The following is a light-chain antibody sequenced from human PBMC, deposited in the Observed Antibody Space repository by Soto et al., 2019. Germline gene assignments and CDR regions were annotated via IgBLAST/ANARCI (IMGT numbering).Light chain of an antibody. CDR1: SSNVGNNA. J-gene: IGLJ1*01. CDR2: YDE. Sequence: QSVLTQPPSVSGAPGQRVTISCSGRSSNVGNNAVNWYQQLPGKAPKLLIYYDEMLPSGISDRFSASKSGSSASLAISGLQSEDGAGYYCAAWDDSMTYVFGTGTEVTV. CDR3: AAWDDSMTYV. V-gene: IGLV1-36*01.